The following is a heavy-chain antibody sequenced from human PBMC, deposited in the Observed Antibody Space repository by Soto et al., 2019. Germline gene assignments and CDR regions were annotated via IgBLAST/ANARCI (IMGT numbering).Heavy chain of an antibody. J-gene: IGHJ4*02. D-gene: IGHD6-19*01. CDR2: MSFDGSNQ. CDR3: AKDGGQWLTLLDS. CDR1: GFTFSSYG. Sequence: GGSRDFSCAASGFTFSSYGMHWVRQAPGKGLEWVAMMSFDGSNQYYGESVEGRFTISRDKTNNTLYLQMSSLRPEDTAVYFCAKDGGQWLTLLDSWGQGTLVTVSS. V-gene: IGHV3-30*18.